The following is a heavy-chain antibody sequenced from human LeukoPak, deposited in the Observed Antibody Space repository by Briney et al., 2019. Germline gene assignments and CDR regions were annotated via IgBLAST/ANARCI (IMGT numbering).Heavy chain of an antibody. J-gene: IGHJ4*02. D-gene: IGHD6-19*01. CDR1: GGSISSSNW. Sequence: SETLSLTCAVSGGSISSSNWWSWVRQPPGKGLEWIGEIYHSGSTNYNPSLKSRVTMSVDTSKNQFSLKLSSVTAADTAVYYCARDLYSSGWDYWGQGTLVTVSS. CDR3: ARDLYSSGWDY. CDR2: IYHSGST. V-gene: IGHV4-4*02.